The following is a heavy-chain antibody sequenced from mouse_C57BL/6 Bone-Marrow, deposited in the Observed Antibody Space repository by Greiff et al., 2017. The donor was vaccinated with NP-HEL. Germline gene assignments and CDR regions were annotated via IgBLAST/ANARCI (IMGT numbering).Heavy chain of an antibody. CDR1: GYAFSSSW. Sequence: VQLQQSGPELVKPGASVKISCKASGYAFSSSWMNWVKQRPGKGLEWIGRIYPGDGDTNYNGKFKGKATLTADKSSSTAYMQLSSLTSEDSAVYFCARNGERGRGFAYWGQGTLVTVSA. V-gene: IGHV1-82*01. CDR3: ARNGERGRGFAY. J-gene: IGHJ3*01. CDR2: IYPGDGDT.